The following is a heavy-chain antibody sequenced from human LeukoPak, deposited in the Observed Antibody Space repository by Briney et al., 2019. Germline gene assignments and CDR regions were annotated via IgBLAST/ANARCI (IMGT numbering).Heavy chain of an antibody. J-gene: IGHJ3*02. D-gene: IGHD5-24*01. CDR3: VRGDGI. CDR2: IYYSGST. V-gene: IGHV4-59*01. CDR1: GGSISSYY. Sequence: SETLSLTCTVSGGSISSYYWSWIRQPPGKGLEWMGYIYYSGSTDYNPSLRSRVTMSVDTSKNQFSLKLNSVAAADTAVYYCVRGDGIWGQGTMVTVSS.